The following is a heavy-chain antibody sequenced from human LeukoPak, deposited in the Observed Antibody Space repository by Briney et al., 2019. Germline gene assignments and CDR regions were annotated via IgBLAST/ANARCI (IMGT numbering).Heavy chain of an antibody. J-gene: IGHJ4*02. D-gene: IGHD6-19*01. CDR2: IRSKTYGETT. CDR1: GFTFCDNA. CDR3: TRGIAKTGMNC. Sequence: GGSLRLSCTASGFTFCDNAMTWVRQARGRGLEWVGFIRSKTYGETTEYAASVKGRFTISRNDSKSIAYLQMNSLKSEDTAVYYCTRGIAKTGMNCWGQGTLVTVSA. V-gene: IGHV3-49*04.